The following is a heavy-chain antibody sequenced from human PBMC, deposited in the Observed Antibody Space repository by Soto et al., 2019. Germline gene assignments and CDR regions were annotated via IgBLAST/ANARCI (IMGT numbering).Heavy chain of an antibody. D-gene: IGHD5-12*01. CDR1: GYTFTSYD. J-gene: IGHJ6*03. Sequence: QVQLVQSGAEVKKPGASVKVSCKASGYTFTSYDINWVRQATGQGLEWMGWMNPNSGNTGYAQKFQGRVTMTRNTSRSTAYMELSSLRSEDTAVYYCARGLGSGYDRRKTYYYYYYMDVWGKGTTVTVSS. CDR2: MNPNSGNT. CDR3: ARGLGSGYDRRKTYYYYYYMDV. V-gene: IGHV1-8*01.